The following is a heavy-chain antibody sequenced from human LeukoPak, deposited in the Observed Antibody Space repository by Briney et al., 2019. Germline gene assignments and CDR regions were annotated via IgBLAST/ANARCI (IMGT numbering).Heavy chain of an antibody. V-gene: IGHV1-18*01. CDR2: ISAYNGNT. CDR1: GYTFTSYG. CDR3: ARAVGGRYCSGGSCYSRTDYFDY. Sequence: ASVKVSCKASGYTFTSYGISWVRQAPGQGLEWMGWISAYNGNTNYAQKLQGRVTMTTDTSTSTAYMELRSLRSDDTAVYYCARAVGGRYCSGGSCYSRTDYFDYWGQGTLVTVSS. D-gene: IGHD2-15*01. J-gene: IGHJ4*02.